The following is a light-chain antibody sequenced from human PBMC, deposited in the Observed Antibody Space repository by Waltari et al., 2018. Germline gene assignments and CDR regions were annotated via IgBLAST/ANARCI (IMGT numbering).Light chain of an antibody. CDR3: QQRRNWPLT. Sequence: EIVLTQSPAILSFSPGERATLPCRASQSVGTYLAWYQQRPGQSPRLLIYCASYRATGIPARFSGSGSETDFTLTISSLQPEDFAVYYCQQRRNWPLTFGGGTRVQI. CDR2: CAS. CDR1: QSVGTY. J-gene: IGKJ4*01. V-gene: IGKV3-11*01.